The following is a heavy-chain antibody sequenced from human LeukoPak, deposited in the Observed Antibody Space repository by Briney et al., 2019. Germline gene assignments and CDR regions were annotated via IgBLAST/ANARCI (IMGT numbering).Heavy chain of an antibody. CDR2: ISGSGGST. V-gene: IGHV3-23*01. D-gene: IGHD2-15*01. CDR3: ARVDRPYCSGGSCPFDP. Sequence: GGSLRLSCAASGFTFSSYAMSWVRQAPGKGLEWVSAISGSGGSTYYADSVKGRFTISRDNSKNTLFLQMNSLRAEDTAVYYCARVDRPYCSGGSCPFDPWGQGTLVTVSS. CDR1: GFTFSSYA. J-gene: IGHJ5*02.